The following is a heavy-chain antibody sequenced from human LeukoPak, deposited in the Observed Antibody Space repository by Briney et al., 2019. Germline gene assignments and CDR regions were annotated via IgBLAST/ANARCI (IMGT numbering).Heavy chain of an antibody. CDR2: ISGSGDST. V-gene: IGHV3-23*01. D-gene: IGHD6-19*01. CDR1: AFTFSSYA. J-gene: IGHJ4*02. Sequence: GRSLRLSCAASAFTFSSYAMGWVRQAPGKGLEWVSAISGSGDSTYYADSVKGRFTISRDNSKNTLYLQMNSLRAEDTAVYYCAKVRASGWSPFDYWGQGTLVTVSS. CDR3: AKVRASGWSPFDY.